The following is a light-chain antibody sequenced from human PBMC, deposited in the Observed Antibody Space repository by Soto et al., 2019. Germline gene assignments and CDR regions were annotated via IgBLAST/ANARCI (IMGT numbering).Light chain of an antibody. J-gene: IGKJ4*01. V-gene: IGKV1-9*01. CDR2: AAS. Sequence: DIQLTQSPSFLSASVGDRVTITCRASQGISSYLAWYQQKPGKAPKLLIYAASTLPSGVPSRFSGSGSGTEFTLTISSLQPEDFATYYCQQLNSYPLTFGGGTKVEIK. CDR3: QQLNSYPLT. CDR1: QGISSY.